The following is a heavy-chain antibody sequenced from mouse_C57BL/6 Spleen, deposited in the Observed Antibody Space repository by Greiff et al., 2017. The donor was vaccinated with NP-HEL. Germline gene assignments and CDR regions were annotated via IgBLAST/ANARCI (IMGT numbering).Heavy chain of an antibody. J-gene: IGHJ3*01. Sequence: EVQLQQSGPGLVKPSQSLSLTCSVTGYSITSGYYWNWIRQFPGNTLEWMGYISYDGSNNYNPSLKNRISITRDTSKNQFFLKLNSVTTEDTATYYCAREEITTGWFAYWGQGTLVTVSA. CDR1: GYSITSGYY. CDR3: AREEITTGWFAY. CDR2: ISYDGSN. V-gene: IGHV3-6*01. D-gene: IGHD1-1*01.